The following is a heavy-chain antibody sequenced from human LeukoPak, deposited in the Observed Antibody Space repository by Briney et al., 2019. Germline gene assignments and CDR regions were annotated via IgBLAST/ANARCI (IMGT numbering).Heavy chain of an antibody. CDR3: ARHRDIVVNYDAFDI. J-gene: IGHJ3*02. CDR2: IYPGDSDT. V-gene: IGHV5-51*01. D-gene: IGHD2-15*01. CDR1: GYSFNTYW. Sequence: GESLKISCKGSGYSFNTYWIGWVRQMPGKGLEWMGIIYPGDSDTKYSPSFQGQVTISADKSISTAYLQWSSLKASDTAMYYCARHRDIVVNYDAFDIWGQGTMVTVSS.